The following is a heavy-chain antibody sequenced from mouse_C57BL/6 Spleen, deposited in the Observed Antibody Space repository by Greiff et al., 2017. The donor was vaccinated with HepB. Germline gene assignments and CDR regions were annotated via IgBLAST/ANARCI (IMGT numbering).Heavy chain of an antibody. CDR1: GYTFTDYY. J-gene: IGHJ1*03. V-gene: IGHV1-76*01. CDR3: ARGNWDLWYFDV. D-gene: IGHD4-1*01. CDR2: IYPGSGNT. Sequence: VQLQQSGAELVRPGASVKLSCKASGYTFTDYYINWVKQRPGQGLEWIARIYPGSGNTYYNEKFKGKATLTAEKSSSTAYMQLSSLTSEDSAVYFCARGNWDLWYFDVWGTVTTVTVSS.